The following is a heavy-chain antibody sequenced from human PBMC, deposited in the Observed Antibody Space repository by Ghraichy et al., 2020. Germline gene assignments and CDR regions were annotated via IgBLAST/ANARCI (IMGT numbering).Heavy chain of an antibody. Sequence: SETLSLTCTVSGGSISSYYWSWIRQPPGKGLELIGYMYYSGTTNYNPSLKSRATIAVDTSKNQFSLTLTSVAAADTAVYYCARLKGDCHYYGMDVWGLGTTVTVSS. D-gene: IGHD2-21*02. CDR1: GGSISSYY. CDR2: MYYSGTT. CDR3: ARLKGDCHYYGMDV. J-gene: IGHJ6*02. V-gene: IGHV4-59*01.